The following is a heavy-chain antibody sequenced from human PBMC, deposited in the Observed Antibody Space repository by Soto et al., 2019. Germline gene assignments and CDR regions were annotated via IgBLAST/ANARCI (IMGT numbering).Heavy chain of an antibody. CDR1: GGSISSSNYY. D-gene: IGHD1-26*01. CDR3: ARYHSGCRDFDY. Sequence: QLQLQESGPGLVKPSETLSLTCTVSGGSISSSNYYWGWIRQPPGKGLEWIGSIYYSGSTYNNPSPKSRITITVDTSENQFATQLSSVTAADPAVYYRARYHSGCRDFDYWGQGTLVTVSS. J-gene: IGHJ4*02. V-gene: IGHV4-39*01. CDR2: IYYSGST.